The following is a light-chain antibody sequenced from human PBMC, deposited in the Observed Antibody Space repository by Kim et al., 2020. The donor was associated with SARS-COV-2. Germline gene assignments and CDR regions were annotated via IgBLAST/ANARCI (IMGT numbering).Light chain of an antibody. CDR1: EDINKY. CDR2: DTV. Sequence: VEERVTSACEGSEDINKYLNWYEQKTEKAPELRFYDTVNLVAGVPSKFREEGAGTHYTSTITRLQPEEKATYDSKEYDNLPPLTFGGGTKVDIK. CDR3: KEYDNLPPLT. V-gene: IGKV1-33*01. J-gene: IGKJ4*01.